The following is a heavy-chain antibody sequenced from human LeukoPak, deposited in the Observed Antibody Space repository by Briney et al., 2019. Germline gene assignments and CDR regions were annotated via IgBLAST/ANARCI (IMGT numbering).Heavy chain of an antibody. V-gene: IGHV3-53*01. CDR3: ARGPIVRSSGWFDY. CDR2: IYSGGSTS. D-gene: IGHD6-19*01. J-gene: IGHJ4*02. CDR1: GFTVSSDY. Sequence: GGSLRLSCAASGFTVSSDYMSWVRQAPGKGLEWVSVIYSGGSTSYYADSVKGRFTISRDNSKNTLYLQMNSLRAEDTAVYYCARGPIVRSSGWFDYWRQGTLVTVSS.